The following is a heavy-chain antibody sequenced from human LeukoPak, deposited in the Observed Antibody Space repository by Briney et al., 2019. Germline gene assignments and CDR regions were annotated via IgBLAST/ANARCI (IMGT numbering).Heavy chain of an antibody. D-gene: IGHD3-10*01. CDR1: GFTFDDYA. V-gene: IGHV3-9*01. CDR3: AKYVITMVRGVINY. Sequence: PGGSLRLSCAASGFTFDDYAMHWVRQAPGKGLEWVSGISWNSGSIGYADSVKGRFTISRDNAKNSLYLQMNSLRAEDTAVYYCAKYVITMVRGVINYWGQGTLVTVSS. J-gene: IGHJ4*02. CDR2: ISWNSGSI.